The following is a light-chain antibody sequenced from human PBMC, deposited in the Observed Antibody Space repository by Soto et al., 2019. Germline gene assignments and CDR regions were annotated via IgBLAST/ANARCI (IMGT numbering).Light chain of an antibody. CDR2: LNSDGSH. CDR3: QTWGTGIQV. CDR1: SGHNTYA. J-gene: IGLJ2*01. V-gene: IGLV4-69*01. Sequence: QLVLTQSPSASASLGASVKLTCTLSSGHNTYAIAWHQQRPEKGPRYLMKLNSDGSHSKGDGIPDRFSGSSSGAERYLTISSLQSEDEADYYCQTWGTGIQVFGGGTKVTVL.